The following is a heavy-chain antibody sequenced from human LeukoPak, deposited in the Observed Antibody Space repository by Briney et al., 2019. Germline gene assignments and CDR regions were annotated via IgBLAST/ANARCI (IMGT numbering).Heavy chain of an antibody. Sequence: PGGSLRLSCAASGFTFSDYYMSWIRQAPGKGLEWVSYISSSGSTIYYADSVKGRFTISRDNAKNSLYLQMNSLRAEDTAVYYCAKKAGSSGWYYYYMDVWGKGTTVTVSS. J-gene: IGHJ6*03. V-gene: IGHV3-11*04. CDR2: ISSSGSTI. CDR3: AKKAGSSGWYYYYMDV. D-gene: IGHD6-19*01. CDR1: GFTFSDYY.